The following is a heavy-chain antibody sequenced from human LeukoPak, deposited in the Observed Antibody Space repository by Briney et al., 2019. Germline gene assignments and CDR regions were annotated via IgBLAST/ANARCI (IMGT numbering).Heavy chain of an antibody. Sequence: PGGSLRLSCAASGFTFSSYGMSWVRPAPGKGLEWVSVISGSGGSTYYADSVKGRFTISRDNSKNTLDLQMNSLRADDTAVYYCAKGSLSLMGVFDYWGQGTLVTVSS. CDR3: AKGSLSLMGVFDY. CDR2: ISGSGGST. V-gene: IGHV3-23*01. D-gene: IGHD2-8*01. J-gene: IGHJ4*02. CDR1: GFTFSSYG.